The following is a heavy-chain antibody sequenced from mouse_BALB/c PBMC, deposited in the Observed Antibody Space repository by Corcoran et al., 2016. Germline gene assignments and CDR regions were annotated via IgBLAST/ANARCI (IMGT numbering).Heavy chain of an antibody. CDR2: INPNYDST. Sequence: EVQLQQFGAELVKPGASVKISCKASGSTFTAYNMAWVKQSHGKSLEWFGDINPNYDSTSYNQKFKGKATLTVDKSSSTAYMELRSLTSEDTAVYYCARGDYGSRLAYWGQGSLVTVSA. J-gene: IGHJ3*01. CDR3: ARGDYGSRLAY. D-gene: IGHD1-1*01. CDR1: GSTFTAYN. V-gene: IGHV1-18*01.